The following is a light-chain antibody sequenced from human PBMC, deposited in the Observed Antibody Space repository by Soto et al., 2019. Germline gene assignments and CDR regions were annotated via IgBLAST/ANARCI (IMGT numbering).Light chain of an antibody. CDR2: DFI. J-gene: IGLJ3*02. CDR3: SSFAGSHTYEV. V-gene: IGLV2-11*01. CDR1: SSDLGAYDF. Sequence: SALTSPGSGAGTRGQSVNISCNGTSSDLGAYDFVSWYQQNPGKAPRLIIFDFIKRPSGVPDRFSGSKSGNTASLTISGIQSDDEADYHCSSFAGSHTYEVFGGGTKVTVL.